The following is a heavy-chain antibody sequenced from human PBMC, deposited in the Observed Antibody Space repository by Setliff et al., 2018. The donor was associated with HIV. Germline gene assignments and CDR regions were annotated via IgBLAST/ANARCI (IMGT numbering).Heavy chain of an antibody. CDR1: GGSISSYDYN. V-gene: IGHV4-39*01. CDR2: IYYTGRT. Sequence: SETLSLTCTVSGGSISSYDYNWGWIRQPPGKGLEWIANIYYTGRTYYNPSLKSRVTISVDTSKNQSSLKVTSLTAADTAVYYCARYRRGAEWFDPWGQGTLVT. D-gene: IGHD1-26*01. J-gene: IGHJ5*02. CDR3: ARYRRGAEWFDP.